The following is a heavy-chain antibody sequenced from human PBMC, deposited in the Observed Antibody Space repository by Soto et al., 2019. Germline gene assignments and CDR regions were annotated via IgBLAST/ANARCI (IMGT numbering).Heavy chain of an antibody. V-gene: IGHV3-30-3*01. Sequence: GGSLRLSCAASGFTFSSYAMHWVRQAPGKGLEWVAVISYDGSNKYYADSVKGRFTISRDNSKNTLYLQMNSLRAEDTAVYYCARAVGVVRGMDVWGQGTTVTVSS. CDR2: ISYDGSNK. D-gene: IGHD3-10*01. CDR3: ARAVGVVRGMDV. J-gene: IGHJ6*01. CDR1: GFTFSSYA.